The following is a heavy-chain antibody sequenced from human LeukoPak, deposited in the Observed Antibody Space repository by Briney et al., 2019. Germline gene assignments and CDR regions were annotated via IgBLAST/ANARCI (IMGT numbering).Heavy chain of an antibody. V-gene: IGHV4-38-2*02. Sequence: ASETLSLTCTVSGYSISSGYYWGWIRQPPGKGLEWIGYLFHSGSTFYNPSLKSRVTISVDTSQNHFSLMLTSVTAADTAVYYCARGRDWFESWGQGALVTVTS. CDR1: GYSISSGYY. CDR2: LFHSGST. CDR3: ARGRDWFES. J-gene: IGHJ5*01.